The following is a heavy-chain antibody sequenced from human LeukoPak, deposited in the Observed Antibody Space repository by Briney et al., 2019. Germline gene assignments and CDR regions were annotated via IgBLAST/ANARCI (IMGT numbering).Heavy chain of an antibody. CDR1: GFTFSDYY. CDR3: ARDAYYYDRSSYYRNAFDI. J-gene: IGHJ3*02. V-gene: IGHV3-11*01. CDR2: IYGIDSTI. Sequence: GGSLRLSCAASGFTFSDYYMSWIRQAPGKGLEWLSYIYGIDSTISYAASVKGRFTISRDNAKNSLYLQMNSLRAEDTAVYYCARDAYYYDRSSYYRNAFDIWGQGTVVTVSS. D-gene: IGHD3-22*01.